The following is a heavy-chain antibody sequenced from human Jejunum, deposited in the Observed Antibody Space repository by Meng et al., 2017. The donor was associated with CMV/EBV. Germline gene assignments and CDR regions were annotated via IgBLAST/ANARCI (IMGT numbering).Heavy chain of an antibody. V-gene: IGHV3-49*04. D-gene: IGHD6-19*01. Sequence: TIADYNAINWVRQAPGKGLGWVGFIRNKAYGGATEYAASVKGRFTISRGDSESIAYLQMDSLRTDDTAVYYCSIIDKSTTGWFLAYWGQGSLVTVSS. J-gene: IGHJ4*02. CDR1: TIADYNA. CDR2: IRNKAYGGAT. CDR3: SIIDKSTTGWFLAY.